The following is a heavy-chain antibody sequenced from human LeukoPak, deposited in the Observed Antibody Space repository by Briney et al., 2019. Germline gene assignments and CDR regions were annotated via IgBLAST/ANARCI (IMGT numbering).Heavy chain of an antibody. CDR1: GGSFSGYY. Sequence: LSLTCAVYGGSFSGYYWSWIRQPPGKGLEWVTFIWSDGSNKYYADSVKGRFTISRDNSKNTLYLQMNSLRADDTAVYYCAKTPLAVAPGDFFDYWGQGTLVTVSS. CDR3: AKTPLAVAPGDFFDY. D-gene: IGHD6-19*01. V-gene: IGHV3-33*06. J-gene: IGHJ4*02. CDR2: IWSDGSNK.